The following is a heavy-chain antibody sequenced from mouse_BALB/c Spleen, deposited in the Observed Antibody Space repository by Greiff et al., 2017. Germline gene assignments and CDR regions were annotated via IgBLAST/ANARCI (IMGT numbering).Heavy chain of an antibody. J-gene: IGHJ4*01. V-gene: IGHV1S135*01. CDR2: IDPYNGGT. Sequence: EVKLMESGPELVKPGASVKVSCKASGYAFTSYNMYWVKQSHGKSLEWIGYIDPYNGGTSYNQKFKGKATLTVDKSSSTAYMHLNSLTSEDSAVYYCARRDYDYAMDYWGQGTSVTVSS. CDR1: GYAFTSYN. D-gene: IGHD1-1*01. CDR3: ARRDYDYAMDY.